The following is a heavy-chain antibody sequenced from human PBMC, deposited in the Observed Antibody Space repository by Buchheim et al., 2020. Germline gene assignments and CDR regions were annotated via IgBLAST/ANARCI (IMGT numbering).Heavy chain of an antibody. CDR1: GFTLSNYG. V-gene: IGHV3-33*08. Sequence: QVQLVESGGGVVQPGRSLRLSCEASGFTLSNYGMHWVRQAPGKGLEWVAVIWADGSSEYYADSVKGRFSIYRDNSKNTMYLQMNSLRDEDAAVYFCARDEYVTWMQLSFTYNIMDIWGRGTT. D-gene: IGHD5-18*01. CDR3: ARDEYVTWMQLSFTYNIMDI. J-gene: IGHJ6*02. CDR2: IWADGSSE.